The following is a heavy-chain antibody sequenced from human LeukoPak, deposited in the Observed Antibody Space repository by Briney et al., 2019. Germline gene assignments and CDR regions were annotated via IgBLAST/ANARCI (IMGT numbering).Heavy chain of an antibody. CDR1: GFTFSSYA. CDR3: AKEPALNYYDSSGYYDY. J-gene: IGHJ4*02. CDR2: ISGSGGST. Sequence: GGSLRLSCAASGFTFSSYAMSWVRQAPGQGLEWVSAISGSGGSTYYADSVKGRFTISRDNSKNTLYLQMNSLRAEDTAVYYCAKEPALNYYDSSGYYDYWGQGTLVTVSS. D-gene: IGHD3-22*01. V-gene: IGHV3-23*01.